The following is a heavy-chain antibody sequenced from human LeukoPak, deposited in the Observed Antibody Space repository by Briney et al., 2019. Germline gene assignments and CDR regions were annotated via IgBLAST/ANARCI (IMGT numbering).Heavy chain of an antibody. CDR2: IESDGTST. CDR3: ARDQYSSTWYRGAFDV. J-gene: IGHJ3*01. V-gene: IGHV3-74*01. CDR1: GFTFTTSW. D-gene: IGHD6-13*01. Sequence: GGSLRLSCAASGFTFTTSWMHWFRQAPGKGLVWVSRIESDGTSTTYADSVKGRFTISRDNAKNTLYLQMDSLRAEDTAVYYCARDQYSSTWYRGAFDVWGQGTMVSVSS.